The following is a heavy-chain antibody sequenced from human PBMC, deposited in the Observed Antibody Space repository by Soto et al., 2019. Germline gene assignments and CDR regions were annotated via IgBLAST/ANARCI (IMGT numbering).Heavy chain of an antibody. CDR1: GFTFSSYA. CDR2: ISYDGSNK. V-gene: IGHV3-30-3*01. J-gene: IGHJ6*02. CDR3: ARETMSQLPYYYYYYGMDV. Sequence: QVQLVESGGGVVQPGRSLRLSCAASGFTFSSYAMHWVRQAPGKGLEWVAVISYDGSNKYYADSVKGRFTISRDNSNNTLYLQMNSLRAEDTAVYYCARETMSQLPYYYYYYGMDVWGQGTTVTVSS. D-gene: IGHD2-2*01.